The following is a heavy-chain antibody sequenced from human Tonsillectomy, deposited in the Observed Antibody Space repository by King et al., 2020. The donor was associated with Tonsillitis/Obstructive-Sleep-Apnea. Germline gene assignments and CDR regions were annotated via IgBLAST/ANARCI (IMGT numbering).Heavy chain of an antibody. CDR3: ARQRGLGLFFDY. Sequence: LQLQESGPGLVKPSETLSLTCTVSDGSISSSTYYWGWIRQPPGKGLEWIGTIYYSGITYYNPSLKSRVTISVDTSKTQFSLKLSLVTAADTAVYYCARQRGLGLFFDYWGQGTLVTVSS. CDR1: DGSISSSTYY. D-gene: IGHD3-10*01. J-gene: IGHJ4*02. CDR2: IYYSGIT. V-gene: IGHV4-39*01.